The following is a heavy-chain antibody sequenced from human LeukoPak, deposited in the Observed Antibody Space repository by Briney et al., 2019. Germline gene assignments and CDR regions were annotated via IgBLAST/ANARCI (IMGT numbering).Heavy chain of an antibody. CDR3: ARVFYCGGDCYPGHFDY. J-gene: IGHJ4*02. CDR1: GYTFTSYD. Sequence: GASVKVSCKASGYTFTSYDINWVRQATGQGLEWMGWMNPNSGNTGYAQKFQGRVTITRNTSISTAYMELSSLRSEDTAVYYCARVFYCGGDCYPGHFDYWGQGTLVTVSS. V-gene: IGHV1-8*03. D-gene: IGHD2-21*02. CDR2: MNPNSGNT.